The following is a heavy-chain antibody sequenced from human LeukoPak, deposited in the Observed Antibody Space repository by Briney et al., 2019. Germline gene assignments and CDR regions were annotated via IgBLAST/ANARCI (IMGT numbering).Heavy chain of an antibody. CDR1: GFTFSSYS. J-gene: IGHJ4*02. CDR2: ISSSSSYI. V-gene: IGHV3-21*01. D-gene: IGHD3-10*01. Sequence: PGGSLRLSCAASGFTFSSYSMNWVRQAPGEGLEWVSSISSSSSYIYYADSVKGRFSASRDNAKNSLYLQMNSLRAEDTAVYYCARDIHSLVRGVIDYWGQGTLVTVSS. CDR3: ARDIHSLVRGVIDY.